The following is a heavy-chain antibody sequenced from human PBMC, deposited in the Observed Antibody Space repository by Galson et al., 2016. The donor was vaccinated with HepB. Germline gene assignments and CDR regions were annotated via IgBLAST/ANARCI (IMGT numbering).Heavy chain of an antibody. CDR3: AKDRGGVIAAPGKYYFYGMDV. Sequence: SLRLSCAASGFTFSPYAMHWVRQAPGKGLEWAAVISFDGNNKYYADSVKGRFTISRDNTKNSLYLQMNSLRAEDTALYYCAKDRGGVIAAPGKYYFYGMDVWGKGTTVTVAS. CDR1: GFTFSPYA. V-gene: IGHV3-30*04. CDR2: ISFDGNNK. J-gene: IGHJ6*04. D-gene: IGHD2-21*01.